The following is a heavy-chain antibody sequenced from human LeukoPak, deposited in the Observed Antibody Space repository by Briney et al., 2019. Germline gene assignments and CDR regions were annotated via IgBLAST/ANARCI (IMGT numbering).Heavy chain of an antibody. V-gene: IGHV3-9*01. D-gene: IGHD3-10*01. Sequence: GGSLRLSCAASGCTFDDYAMHWVRQAPGKGLEWVSGISWNSGSIGYADSVKGRFSISRDKAKNSLYLQMNRLRAEDAALYYCEKDLLVRGVTYGMDVWGQGTTVTVSS. CDR1: GCTFDDYA. CDR3: EKDLLVRGVTYGMDV. CDR2: ISWNSGSI. J-gene: IGHJ6*02.